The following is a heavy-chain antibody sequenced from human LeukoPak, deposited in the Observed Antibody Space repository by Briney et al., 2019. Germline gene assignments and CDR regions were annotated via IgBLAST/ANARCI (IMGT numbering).Heavy chain of an antibody. CDR1: A. CDR2: ISGSGGST. CDR3: AKGLWFGELTPETYFDY. D-gene: IGHD3-10*01. J-gene: IGHJ4*02. V-gene: IGHV3-23*01. Sequence: AMXXVRQAPGXGLXGGSAISGSGGSTYYADSVKGRFTISRDNSKNTLYLQMNSLRAEDTAVYYCAKGLWFGELTPETYFDYWGQGTLVTVSS.